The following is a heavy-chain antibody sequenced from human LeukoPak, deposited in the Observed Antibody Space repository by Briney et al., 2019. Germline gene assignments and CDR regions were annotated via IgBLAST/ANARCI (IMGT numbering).Heavy chain of an antibody. CDR3: AKEGGTGTRFDY. D-gene: IGHD1-7*01. CDR2: ISGSGTGT. Sequence: GESLRLSCAASGFTFSSSAMSWVRQAPGKGLYWVSAISGSGTGTYYADSVKGRFTISRDNSKNTLYLQMNSLRAEDTAVYYCAKEGGTGTRFDYWGQGTLVTVSS. V-gene: IGHV3-23*01. J-gene: IGHJ4*02. CDR1: GFTFSSSA.